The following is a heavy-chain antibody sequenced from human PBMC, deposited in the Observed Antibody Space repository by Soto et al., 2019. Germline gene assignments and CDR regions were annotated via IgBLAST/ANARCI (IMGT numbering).Heavy chain of an antibody. V-gene: IGHV4-61*01. D-gene: IGHD2-15*01. CDR3: ARGLDIVVVVAATSCFDP. CDR2: IYYSGST. CDR1: GGSVSSGSYY. Sequence: QVQLQESGPGLVKPSETLSLTCTVSGGSVSSGSYYWSWIRQPPGKGLEWIGYIYYSGSTNYNSSLKSRVTISVDTSKNQFSLKLSSVTAADTAVYYCARGLDIVVVVAATSCFDPWGQGTLVTVSS. J-gene: IGHJ5*02.